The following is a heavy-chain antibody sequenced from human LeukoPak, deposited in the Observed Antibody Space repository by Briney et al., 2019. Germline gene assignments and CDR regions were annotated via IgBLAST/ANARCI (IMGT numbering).Heavy chain of an antibody. CDR2: IIPIFGTA. D-gene: IGHD6-19*01. Sequence: GASVKVSCKASGGTFTSYAISWVRQAPGQGLEWMGRIIPIFGTANYAQKFQGRVTITTDESTSTAYMELSSLRSEDTAVYYCAREGSGWSRFDYWGQGTLVTVSS. CDR1: GGTFTSYA. J-gene: IGHJ4*02. V-gene: IGHV1-69*05. CDR3: AREGSGWSRFDY.